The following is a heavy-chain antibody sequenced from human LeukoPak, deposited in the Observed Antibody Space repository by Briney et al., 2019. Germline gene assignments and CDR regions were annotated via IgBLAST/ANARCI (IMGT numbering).Heavy chain of an antibody. V-gene: IGHV4-61*01. CDR3: ARVPSAYYYDSSGYYYYFDY. J-gene: IGHJ4*02. CDR2: IYYSGST. Sequence: SETLSLTCTVSGGPVSSGSYYWSWIRQPPGKGLEWIGYIYYSGSTNYNPSLKSRVTISVDTSKNQFSLKLSSVTAADTAVYYCARVPSAYYYDSSGYYYYFDYWGQGTLVTVSS. D-gene: IGHD3-22*01. CDR1: GGPVSSGSYY.